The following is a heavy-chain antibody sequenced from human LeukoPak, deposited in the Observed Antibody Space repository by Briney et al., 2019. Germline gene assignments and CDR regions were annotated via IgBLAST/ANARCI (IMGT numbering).Heavy chain of an antibody. CDR1: GGSFSGYY. CDR3: ARGPFNVDTAMVTVPFLDY. Sequence: PSETLSLTCAVYGGSFSGYYWSWIRQPPGKGLEWIGEINHSGSINYNPSLKSRVTISVDTSKNQFSLKLSSVTAADTAVYYCARGPFNVDTAMVTVPFLDYWGQGTLVTVSS. CDR2: INHSGSI. D-gene: IGHD5-18*01. J-gene: IGHJ4*02. V-gene: IGHV4-34*01.